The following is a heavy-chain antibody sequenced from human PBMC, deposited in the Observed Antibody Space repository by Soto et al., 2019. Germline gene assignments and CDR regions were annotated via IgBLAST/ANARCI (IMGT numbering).Heavy chain of an antibody. CDR1: GFTFSSYG. V-gene: IGHV3-30*18. D-gene: IGHD3-3*01. CDR3: AKDQGYDTIFGVVIPRYYYYGMDV. Sequence: GGSLRLSCAASGFTFSSYGMHWVRQAPGKGLEWVAVISYDGSNKYYADSVKGRFTISRDNSKNTLYLQMNSLRAEDTAVYYCAKDQGYDTIFGVVIPRYYYYGMDVWGQGTTVTVSS. J-gene: IGHJ6*02. CDR2: ISYDGSNK.